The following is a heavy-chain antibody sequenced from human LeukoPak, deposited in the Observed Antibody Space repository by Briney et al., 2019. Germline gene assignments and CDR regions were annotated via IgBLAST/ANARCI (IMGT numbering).Heavy chain of an antibody. V-gene: IGHV3-7*01. Sequence: GGSLRLSCAASGFTFSSYWMSWVRQAPGKGLEWVANIKQDGSEKYYVDSVKGRFTISRDNAKNSLYLQMNSLRAEDTAVCYCARVQDIVVVPAATDAFDIWGQGTMVTVSS. J-gene: IGHJ3*02. D-gene: IGHD2-2*01. CDR1: GFTFSSYW. CDR3: ARVQDIVVVPAATDAFDI. CDR2: IKQDGSEK.